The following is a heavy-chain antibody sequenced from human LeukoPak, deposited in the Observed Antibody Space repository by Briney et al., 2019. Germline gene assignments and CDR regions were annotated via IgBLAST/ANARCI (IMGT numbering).Heavy chain of an antibody. D-gene: IGHD3-22*01. CDR3: ARDLNDSSGYYSYYFDY. Sequence: SETLSLTCTVSGGSISSSSYYWGWIRQPPGKGLEWIGSIYYSGSTYYNPSLKSRVTISVDTSKNQFSLKLSSVTAADTAVHYCARDLNDSSGYYSYYFDYWGQGTLVTVSS. V-gene: IGHV4-39*07. CDR1: GGSISSSSYY. CDR2: IYYSGST. J-gene: IGHJ4*02.